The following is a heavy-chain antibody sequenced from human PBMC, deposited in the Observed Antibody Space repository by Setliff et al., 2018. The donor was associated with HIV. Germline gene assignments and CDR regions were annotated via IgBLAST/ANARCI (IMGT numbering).Heavy chain of an antibody. CDR2: INPHSGGT. Sequence: GASVKVSCKASGYSFTAYYMHWVRQAPGHGLEWMGWINPHSGGTNYAQKFQGRATMTRDTSINTAYMELTRLGSDDTAVYFCARETENDGFDYWGQGTLVTVSS. V-gene: IGHV1-2*02. CDR3: ARETENDGFDY. D-gene: IGHD1-1*01. CDR1: GYSFTAYY. J-gene: IGHJ4*02.